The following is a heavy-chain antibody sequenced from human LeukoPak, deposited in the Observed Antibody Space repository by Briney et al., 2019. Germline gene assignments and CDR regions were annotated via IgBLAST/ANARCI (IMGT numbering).Heavy chain of an antibody. V-gene: IGHV4-34*01. D-gene: IGHD2-15*01. J-gene: IGHJ4*02. CDR3: ARLQYCSGGSCYFDY. CDR1: VGSFSGYY. Sequence: SETLSLTCAVYVGSFSGYYWSWIRQPPGKGLEWIGEINHSGSTNYNPSLKSRVTMSVDTSKHQFSLKLSSVTAADTAVYYCARLQYCSGGSCYFDYWGQGTLVTVSS. CDR2: INHSGST.